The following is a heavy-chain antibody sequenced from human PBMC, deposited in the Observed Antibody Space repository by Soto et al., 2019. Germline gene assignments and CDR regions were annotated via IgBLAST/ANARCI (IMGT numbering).Heavy chain of an antibody. CDR3: ARDPQGGYCSGGSCYSDY. Sequence: QVQLVQSGAEVQKPGSSVKVSCKASGGTFSSYAISWVRQAPGQGLEWMGGIIPIFGTANYAQKFQGRVKIPADESTSTAYMELSSLRSEDTAVYYCARDPQGGYCSGGSCYSDYWGQGTLVTVSS. CDR1: GGTFSSYA. V-gene: IGHV1-69*01. CDR2: IIPIFGTA. J-gene: IGHJ4*02. D-gene: IGHD2-15*01.